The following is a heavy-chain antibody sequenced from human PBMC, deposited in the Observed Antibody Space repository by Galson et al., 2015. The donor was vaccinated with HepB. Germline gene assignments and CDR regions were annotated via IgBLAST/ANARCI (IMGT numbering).Heavy chain of an antibody. J-gene: IGHJ5*02. Sequence: SVKVSCKASGGTFSSYAISWVRQAPGQGLEWMGRIIPILGIANYAQKFQGRVTITADKSTSTAYMELSSLRSEDTAVYYCARGGRYYYGSVQTPQSWFDPWGQGTLVTVSS. CDR2: IIPILGIA. D-gene: IGHD3-10*01. V-gene: IGHV1-69*04. CDR3: ARGGRYYYGSVQTPQSWFDP. CDR1: GGTFSSYA.